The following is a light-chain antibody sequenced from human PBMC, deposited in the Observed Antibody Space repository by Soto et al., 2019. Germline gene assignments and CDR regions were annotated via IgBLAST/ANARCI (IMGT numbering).Light chain of an antibody. CDR3: QAWDSSTVV. CDR2: ENT. Sequence: QSVLTQPPSVSGAPGQRVTISCSGSSSNIGAGYDVHWYQQLPGTTPKLLIFENTNRPSGVPDRFSGSKSGTSASLAITGLQAGDEADYYCQAWDSSTVVFGGGTKLTVL. CDR1: SSNIGAGYD. V-gene: IGLV1-40*01. J-gene: IGLJ2*01.